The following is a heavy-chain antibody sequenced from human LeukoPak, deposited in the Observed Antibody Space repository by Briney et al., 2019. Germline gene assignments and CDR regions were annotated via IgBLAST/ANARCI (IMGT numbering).Heavy chain of an antibody. V-gene: IGHV4-34*01. CDR2: INHSGST. J-gene: IGHJ6*04. Sequence: SETLSLTCAVYGGSFSGYYWSWIRQLPGKGLEWIGEINHSGSTNYNPSLKSRVTISVDTSKNQFSLKLSSVTAADTAVYYCAELGITMIGGVWGKGTTVTISS. CDR1: GGSFSGYY. D-gene: IGHD3-10*02. CDR3: AELGITMIGGV.